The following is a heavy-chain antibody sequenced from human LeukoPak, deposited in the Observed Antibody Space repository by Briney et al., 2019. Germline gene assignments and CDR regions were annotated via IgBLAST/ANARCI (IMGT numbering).Heavy chain of an antibody. CDR3: AKHWSYCSTTSCFFNYYYYMDV. V-gene: IGHV3-23*01. Sequence: AGGSLRLSCAASGFTFSAYGMSWVRQSPRKGLEWVSGVSGADGTTYYADSVKGRFTISRDNSKSTLYLQMNNLRAEDTAVYYCAKHWSYCSTTSCFFNYYYYMDVWGKGTTVTVSS. J-gene: IGHJ6*03. CDR1: GFTFSAYG. CDR2: VSGADGTT. D-gene: IGHD2-2*01.